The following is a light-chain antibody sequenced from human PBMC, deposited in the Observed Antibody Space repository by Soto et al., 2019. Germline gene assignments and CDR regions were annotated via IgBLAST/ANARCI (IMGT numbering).Light chain of an antibody. CDR2: SNN. V-gene: IGLV1-47*02. CDR3: ASWDDRLGAVI. Sequence: QSVLTQPPSASGTPGQRVFISCSGSSSNIGGTNYAYWYQQLSGAAPKLLMHSNNLRPSGVPERISGSKSGTSASLAISGLRSEDEAVYYCASWDDRLGAVIFGGGTKSPS. CDR1: SSNIGGTNY. J-gene: IGLJ2*01.